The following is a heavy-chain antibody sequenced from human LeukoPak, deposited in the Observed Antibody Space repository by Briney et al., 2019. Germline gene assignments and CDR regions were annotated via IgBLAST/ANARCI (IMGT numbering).Heavy chain of an antibody. CDR2: ISSSSSYI. J-gene: IGHJ6*03. Sequence: GGSLRLSCAASGFTFSSYSMNWVRQAPGKGLEWVSSISSSSSYIYYADSVKGRFTISRDNAKNSLYLQMNSLRAEDTAVYYCARDRVTIFGVVILRANYYYYMDVWGKGTTVTVSS. D-gene: IGHD3-3*01. V-gene: IGHV3-21*01. CDR3: ARDRVTIFGVVILRANYYYYMDV. CDR1: GFTFSSYS.